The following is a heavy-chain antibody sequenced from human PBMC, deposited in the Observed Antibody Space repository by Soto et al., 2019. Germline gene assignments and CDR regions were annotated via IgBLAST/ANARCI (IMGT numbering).Heavy chain of an antibody. CDR1: GYTFTRHY. CDR3: ARLLLGHYDGDPYPYYFDY. CDR2: ISPSGDTI. J-gene: IGHJ4*02. D-gene: IGHD3-16*01. V-gene: IGHV1-46*01. Sequence: GASVXVSCKTSGYTFTRHYIHWVRQAPGRGLECMGMISPSGDTISYAQKFQARVTMTSATPTSKNQFSLKLNSVTAADTAVYYCARLLLGHYDGDPYPYYFDYWGRGTLVTLSS.